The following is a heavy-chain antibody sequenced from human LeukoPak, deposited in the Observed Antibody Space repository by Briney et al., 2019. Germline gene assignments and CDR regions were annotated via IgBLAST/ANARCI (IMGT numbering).Heavy chain of an antibody. CDR1: GGFISSSSYY. D-gene: IGHD5-18*01. Sequence: KPSETLSLTCTVSGGFISSSSYYWGWIRQPPGKGLEWIGGSYYSGSTYYNPSLKSRVTISVDPSKNQFSLKLSSVTAADTAVYYCARHSGYSYGYAYYYYYMDVWGKGTTVTVSS. CDR2: SYYSGST. V-gene: IGHV4-39*01. CDR3: ARHSGYSYGYAYYYYYMDV. J-gene: IGHJ6*03.